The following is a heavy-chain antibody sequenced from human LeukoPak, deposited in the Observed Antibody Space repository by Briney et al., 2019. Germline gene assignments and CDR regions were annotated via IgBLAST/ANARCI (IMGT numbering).Heavy chain of an antibody. CDR3: ARASSWYLHPMDV. CDR1: GFTFSSYW. D-gene: IGHD6-13*01. Sequence: PGGSLRLSCAASGFTFSSYWMSWVRQAPGKGLEWVANIKQDGSEKYYVDSVKGRFTISRDNAKNSLYLQMNSLRAEDTAVYYCARASSWYLHPMDVWGKGTTVTISS. J-gene: IGHJ6*03. V-gene: IGHV3-7*01. CDR2: IKQDGSEK.